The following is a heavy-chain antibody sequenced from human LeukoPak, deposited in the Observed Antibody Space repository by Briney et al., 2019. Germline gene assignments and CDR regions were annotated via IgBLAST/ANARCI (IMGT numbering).Heavy chain of an antibody. Sequence: KPGGSLRLSCAASGFTFSSYTMNWVRQAPGKGLEYVSSISSSSSHIYYADSVKGRFTISRDNTKSSLYLQMNSLRAEDTAIYYCTTDTWYSAGHWGQGTLVTVSS. V-gene: IGHV3-21*04. D-gene: IGHD2-15*01. CDR3: TTDTWYSAGH. CDR1: GFTFSSYT. J-gene: IGHJ4*02. CDR2: ISSSSSHI.